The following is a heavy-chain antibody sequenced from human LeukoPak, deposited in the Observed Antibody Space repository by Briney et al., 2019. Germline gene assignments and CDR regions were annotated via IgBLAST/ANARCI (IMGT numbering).Heavy chain of an antibody. CDR2: FYNSGST. V-gene: IGHV4-4*07. Sequence: SETLSLTCTVSGGSISSYFWSWIRQPAGKGLEWIGRFYNSGSTNYNPSLKSRVTISVDESKNQFSLKLSSMTAAGTAVYYCARVSTATRGPYSYHYMDVWGTGTTVTVSS. CDR1: GGSISSYF. CDR3: ARVSTATRGPYSYHYMDV. J-gene: IGHJ6*03. D-gene: IGHD3-10*01.